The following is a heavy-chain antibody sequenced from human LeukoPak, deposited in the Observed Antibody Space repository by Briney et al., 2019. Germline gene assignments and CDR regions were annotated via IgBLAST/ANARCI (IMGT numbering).Heavy chain of an antibody. CDR1: GGSFSGYY. J-gene: IGHJ5*02. CDR2: INHSGST. Sequence: PSETLSLTCAVYGGSFSGYYWSWIRQPPGKGLEWIGEINHSGSTNYNPSLKSRVTISVDTSKNQFSLKLSSVTAADTAVYYCARAYKYYYDSSGRRFDPWGQGTLVTVSS. D-gene: IGHD3-22*01. V-gene: IGHV4-34*01. CDR3: ARAYKYYYDSSGRRFDP.